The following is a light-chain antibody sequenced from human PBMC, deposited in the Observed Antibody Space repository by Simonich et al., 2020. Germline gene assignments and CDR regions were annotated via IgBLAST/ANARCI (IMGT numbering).Light chain of an antibody. V-gene: IGLV6-57*03. CDR2: EDN. Sequence: NFMLTQPHSVSESPGKTVTISCTRNRGCIASNYVQWYQQRPGSAPTTVLYEDNQRPSGVPDRFSGSIDSSSNSASLTISGLKTEDEADYYCQSYDSSNWVFGGGTKLTVL. J-gene: IGLJ3*02. CDR1: RGCIASNY. CDR3: QSYDSSNWV.